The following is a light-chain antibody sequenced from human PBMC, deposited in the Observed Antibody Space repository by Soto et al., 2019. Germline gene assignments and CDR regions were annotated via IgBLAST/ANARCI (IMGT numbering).Light chain of an antibody. CDR2: DAS. J-gene: IGKJ1*01. CDR1: QSISSW. Sequence: DIQMTQSPSTLSASVGDRVTITCRASQSISSWLAWYQQKPGKAPKLLICDASYLESGVPSRFNGSGSGTEFTLTISSLQPDDFATYYCQQYNNYWGTFGQGTKV. CDR3: QQYNNYWGT. V-gene: IGKV1-5*01.